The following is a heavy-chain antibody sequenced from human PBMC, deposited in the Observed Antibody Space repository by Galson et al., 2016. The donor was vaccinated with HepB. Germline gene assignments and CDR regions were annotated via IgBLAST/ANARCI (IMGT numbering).Heavy chain of an antibody. D-gene: IGHD1-26*01. J-gene: IGHJ4*02. CDR3: ARGPITGSYTYDY. Sequence: TLSLTCTVSGGSINSGGYYWSWIRQHPGKGLEWIAYIFYSGSTYYNPSLRSRVTISLDTSQNKFSLKLSSVTAADTAVYYCARGPITGSYTYDYWGQGTLVTVSS. CDR1: GGSINSGGYY. V-gene: IGHV4-31*03. CDR2: IFYSGST.